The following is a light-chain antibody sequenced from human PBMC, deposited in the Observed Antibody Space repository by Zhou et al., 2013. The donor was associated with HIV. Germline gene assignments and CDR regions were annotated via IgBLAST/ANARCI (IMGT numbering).Light chain of an antibody. V-gene: IGKV3-20*01. Sequence: EIVLTQSPDTLSLSPGERATLSCRASQSVGNSYLAWYQQKPGQTPRLLIYGASSRATGIPDRFSGSGSGTDFTLTINRLEPQDFAVYYCQQYARSPLTFGGGTKV. CDR1: QSVGNSY. CDR2: GAS. J-gene: IGKJ4*01. CDR3: QQYARSPLT.